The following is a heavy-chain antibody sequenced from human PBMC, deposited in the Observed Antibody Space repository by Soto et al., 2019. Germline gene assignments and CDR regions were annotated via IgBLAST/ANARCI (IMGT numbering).Heavy chain of an antibody. CDR1: GFTFSNYA. CDR2: ISGSGGTT. Sequence: EVQLLESGGGLVQPGGSLRLSWAASGFTFSNYAMIWVRQAPGKGLEWVSVISGSGGTTHYADSVKGRFTISRDNSKNSLYLQMNYLRAEDTAVYYCAKSDLRYCSGGSCGYYYFDYWGQGTLVTVSS. J-gene: IGHJ4*02. V-gene: IGHV3-23*01. CDR3: AKSDLRYCSGGSCGYYYFDY. D-gene: IGHD2-15*01.